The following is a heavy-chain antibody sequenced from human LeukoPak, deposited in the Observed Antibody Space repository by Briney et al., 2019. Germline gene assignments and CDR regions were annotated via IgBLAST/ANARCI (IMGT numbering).Heavy chain of an antibody. Sequence: ASVKVSCKASGGTFSSYAISWVRQAHGQGLEWMGGIIPIFGTANYAQKFQGRVTITADESTSTAYMELSSLRSEDTAVYYCARTRVGRAYYYYMDVWGKGTTVTVSS. V-gene: IGHV1-69*13. CDR2: IIPIFGTA. CDR3: ARTRVGRAYYYYMDV. J-gene: IGHJ6*03. CDR1: GGTFSSYA. D-gene: IGHD2-15*01.